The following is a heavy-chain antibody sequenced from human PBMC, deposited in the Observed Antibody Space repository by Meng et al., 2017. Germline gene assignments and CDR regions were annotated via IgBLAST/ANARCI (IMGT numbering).Heavy chain of an antibody. Sequence: GESLKISCAASGFTFSSYWMSWVRQAPGKGLEWVANIKQDGSEKYYVDSVKGRFTISRDNAKNSLYLQMNSLRAEDTAVYYCARDDYYDSSGYYSGGDYWGQGTLVTVS. CDR2: IKQDGSEK. D-gene: IGHD3-22*01. J-gene: IGHJ4*02. CDR1: GFTFSSYW. CDR3: ARDDYYDSSGYYSGGDY. V-gene: IGHV3-7*01.